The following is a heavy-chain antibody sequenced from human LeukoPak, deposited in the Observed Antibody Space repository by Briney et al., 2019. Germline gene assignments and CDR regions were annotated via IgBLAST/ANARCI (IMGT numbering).Heavy chain of an antibody. CDR1: GFTLSSNY. CDR2: IYSGGST. CDR3: AKYTHSSGFDY. Sequence: GGSLRLSCAASGFTLSSNYMSWVRQAPGKGLEWVSVIYSGGSTYYADSVKGRFTFSRDNSKNTLYLQMNSLRAEDTAVYYCAKYTHSSGFDYGGQGTLVTVSS. V-gene: IGHV3-53*01. D-gene: IGHD3-22*01. J-gene: IGHJ4*02.